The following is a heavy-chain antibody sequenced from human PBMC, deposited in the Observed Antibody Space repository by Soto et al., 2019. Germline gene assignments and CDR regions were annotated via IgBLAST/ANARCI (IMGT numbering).Heavy chain of an antibody. CDR2: IIPMFGTT. CDR1: GGTFSSYA. V-gene: IGHV1-69*12. J-gene: IGHJ5*02. Sequence: QVQLVQSGAEVKKPGSSVKVSCKASGGTFSSYAINWVRQAPGQGLEWMGGIIPMFGTTIYAEKFQGRVTITADESTSTAYVELSSLKSEDTAVYYCARDALAARPFDWFDPWGQGTLVTVSS. CDR3: ARDALAARPFDWFDP. D-gene: IGHD6-6*01.